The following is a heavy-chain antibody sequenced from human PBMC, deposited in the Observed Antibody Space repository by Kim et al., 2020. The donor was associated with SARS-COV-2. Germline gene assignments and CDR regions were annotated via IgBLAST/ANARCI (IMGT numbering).Heavy chain of an antibody. V-gene: IGHV1-24*01. D-gene: IGHD3-22*01. Sequence: ASVKVSCKVSGYTLTELSMHWVRQAPGKGLEWMGGFDPEDGETIYAQKFQGRVTMTEDTSTDTAYMELSSLRSEDTAVYYCATRVTMIVVVMEKGYFDYWGQGTLVTVSS. CDR2: FDPEDGET. CDR3: ATRVTMIVVVMEKGYFDY. CDR1: GYTLTELS. J-gene: IGHJ4*02.